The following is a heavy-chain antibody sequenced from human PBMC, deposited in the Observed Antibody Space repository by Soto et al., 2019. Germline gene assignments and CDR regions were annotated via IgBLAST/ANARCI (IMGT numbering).Heavy chain of an antibody. CDR1: GGSISSYY. CDR2: IYYSGST. Sequence: SETLSLTCTVSGGSISSYYWSWIRQPPGKGLEWIGYIYYSGSTNYNPSLKSRVTISVDTSKNQFSLKLSSVTAADTAVYYCGGDSTSDGYYYYGMDVWGQGTTVTVSS. V-gene: IGHV4-59*01. J-gene: IGHJ6*02. CDR3: GGDSTSDGYYYYGMDV.